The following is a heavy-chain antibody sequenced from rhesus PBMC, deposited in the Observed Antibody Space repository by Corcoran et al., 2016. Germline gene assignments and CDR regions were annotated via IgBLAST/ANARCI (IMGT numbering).Heavy chain of an antibody. CDR2: ISGSSGST. D-gene: IGHD6-31*01. CDR1: GYSISSGYY. J-gene: IGHJ6*01. Sequence: QVQLQESGPGLVKPSETLSLTCAVSGYSISSGYYWGWIRQPPGKGLEYIGYISGSSGSTYYNPSLKSRVTISKDTSKNQFSLKLSSVTAADTAVYYCARRRVAAAGTDYGLDSWGQGVVVTVSS. CDR3: ARRRVAAAGTDYGLDS. V-gene: IGHV4-99*01.